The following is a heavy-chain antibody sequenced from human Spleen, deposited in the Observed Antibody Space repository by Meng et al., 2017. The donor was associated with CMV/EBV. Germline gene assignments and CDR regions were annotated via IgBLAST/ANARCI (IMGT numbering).Heavy chain of an antibody. J-gene: IGHJ4*02. CDR1: GYMFTSHG. Sequence: ASVKVSCKASGYMFTSHGISWVRQASGQGLEWMGWISAYNGNTNYAQKFQGGVTMTTDKSTSTVYLELRSLRFDDTAVYYCARDGIVVPSAGLDYWGQGTLVTVSS. V-gene: IGHV1-18*01. CDR3: ARDGIVVPSAGLDY. CDR2: ISAYNGNT. D-gene: IGHD2-2*01.